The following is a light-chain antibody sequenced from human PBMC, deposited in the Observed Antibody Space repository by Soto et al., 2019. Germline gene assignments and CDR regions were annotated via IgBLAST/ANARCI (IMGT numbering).Light chain of an antibody. Sequence: AIQMTQSPSSLSASVGDRVTITCRASQGIRNDLGWYQQKPGKAPRLLIYDASSLESGVPSRFSGSGYGTEFTLTISSLQPDDFATYYCQQYNTYSSLTFGGGTKVDI. V-gene: IGKV1-6*01. CDR3: QQYNTYSSLT. J-gene: IGKJ4*01. CDR1: QGIRND. CDR2: DAS.